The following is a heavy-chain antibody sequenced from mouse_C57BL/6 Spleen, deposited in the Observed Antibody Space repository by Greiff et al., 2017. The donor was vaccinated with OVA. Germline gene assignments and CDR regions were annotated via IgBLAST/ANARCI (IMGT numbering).Heavy chain of an antibody. V-gene: IGHV1-69*01. D-gene: IGHD1-1*01. J-gene: IGHJ2*01. CDR3: ARGGDYYGSSYNYFDY. CDR1: GYTFTSYW. CDR2: IDPSDSYT. Sequence: QVQLQQPGAELVMPGASVKLSCKASGYTFTSYWLHWVKQRPGQGLEWIGEIDPSDSYTHYNQKFKGKSTLTVDKSSSTAYMQLSSLTSEDSAVYYCARGGDYYGSSYNYFDYWGQGTTLTVSS.